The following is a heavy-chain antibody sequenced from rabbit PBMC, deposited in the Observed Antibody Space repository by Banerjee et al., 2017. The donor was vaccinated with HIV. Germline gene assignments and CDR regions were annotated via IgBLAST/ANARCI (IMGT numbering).Heavy chain of an antibody. CDR3: ARDVAGSVTYTNL. D-gene: IGHD4-2*01. J-gene: IGHJ4*01. V-gene: IGHV1S40*01. CDR1: GFTLSNYW. Sequence: QSLEESGGDLVKPEGSLTLTCTASGFTLSNYWMNWVRQAPGKGLEWIACIHAGSSGRTYYASWAKGRFTISKTSSTTVTLQMASLTAADTATYFCARDVAGSVTYTNLWGQGTLVTVS. CDR2: IHAGSSGRT.